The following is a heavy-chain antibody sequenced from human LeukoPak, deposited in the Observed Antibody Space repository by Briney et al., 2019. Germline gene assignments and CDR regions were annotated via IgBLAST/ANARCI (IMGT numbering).Heavy chain of an antibody. CDR3: ARAYYYDSSGYYYGWFDP. J-gene: IGHJ5*02. D-gene: IGHD3-22*01. CDR2: INAGNGNT. CDR1: GYTFTSYA. Sequence: GASVKVSCKAFGYTFTSYAMHWVRQAPGQRLEWMGWINAGNGNTKYSQKFQGRVTITRDTSASTAYMELSSLRSEDTAVYYCARAYYYDSSGYYYGWFDPWGQGTLVTVSS. V-gene: IGHV1-3*01.